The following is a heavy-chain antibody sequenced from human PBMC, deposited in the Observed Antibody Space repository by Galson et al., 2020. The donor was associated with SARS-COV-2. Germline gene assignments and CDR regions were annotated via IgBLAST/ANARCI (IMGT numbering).Heavy chain of an antibody. Sequence: SLKISCAASGFTFDDYAMHWVRQAPGKGLEWVSGISWNSGSIGYADSVKGRFTISRDNAKNSLYLQMNSLRAEDTALYYCAKVDYYDSSGTGYWGQGTLVTVSS. CDR3: AKVDYYDSSGTGY. CDR2: ISWNSGSI. D-gene: IGHD3-22*01. CDR1: GFTFDDYA. J-gene: IGHJ4*02. V-gene: IGHV3-9*01.